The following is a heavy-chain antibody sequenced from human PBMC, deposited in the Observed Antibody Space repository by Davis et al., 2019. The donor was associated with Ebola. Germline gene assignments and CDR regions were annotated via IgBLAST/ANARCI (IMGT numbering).Heavy chain of an antibody. Sequence: PSETLSLTCAVYGGSFSGYYWSWVRQPPGKGLERIGEINPSGGTKYNPSLKSRVTISIDTSKKQFSLQLTSITAADTAVYYCARGFKSQQLVFLDYYYMEIWGKGTTVTVSS. CDR2: INPSGGT. V-gene: IGHV4-34*01. CDR1: GGSFSGYY. J-gene: IGHJ6*03. D-gene: IGHD6-13*01. CDR3: ARGFKSQQLVFLDYYYMEI.